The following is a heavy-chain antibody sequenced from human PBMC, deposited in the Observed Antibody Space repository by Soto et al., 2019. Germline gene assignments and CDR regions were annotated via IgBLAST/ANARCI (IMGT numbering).Heavy chain of an antibody. J-gene: IGHJ3*01. V-gene: IGHV3-21*06. Sequence: EVQLVESGGGLVKPGGSLRLSCVASGFTFNSHALNWVRQAPGKGLEWVSSISGSSSHIYYADSLNGRFTTSRDNARNSVYLQMNSLRAEDTAVYYCAAELTSDAFDFWGPGTVVTVS. CDR3: AAELTSDAFDF. CDR1: GFTFNSHA. CDR2: ISGSSSHI. D-gene: IGHD3-9*01.